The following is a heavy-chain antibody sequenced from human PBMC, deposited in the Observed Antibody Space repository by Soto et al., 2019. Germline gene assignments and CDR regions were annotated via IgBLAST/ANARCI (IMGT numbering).Heavy chain of an antibody. CDR1: GYTFTSYD. CDR2: MNPSKGKV. CDR3: TRWGRSGWDTGFY. D-gene: IGHD6-19*01. Sequence: QVQLVQSGAEVKKPGASVKVSCKASGYTFTSYDMNWVRQAPGQGLEWLRRMNPSKGKVDYGQDFQGRVTMNRDTSVSTAYMELTSLRSEDTAVYYCTRWGRSGWDTGFYWGQGTLVTVSS. J-gene: IGHJ4*02. V-gene: IGHV1-8*01.